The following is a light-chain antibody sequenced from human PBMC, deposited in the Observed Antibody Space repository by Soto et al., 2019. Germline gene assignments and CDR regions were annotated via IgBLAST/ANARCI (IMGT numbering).Light chain of an antibody. CDR2: GAS. CDR3: QQEGGSWT. CDR1: HIISSTY. Sequence: ELVLTQSPGTLSLSPGERATLSCGASHIISSTYLAWFQQKPGQAPRLLIYGASRATGIPDRFSGSGSGTGFTLTISRLEPEDFAVYYCQQEGGSWTFGQGTKVEIK. V-gene: IGKV3-20*01. J-gene: IGKJ1*01.